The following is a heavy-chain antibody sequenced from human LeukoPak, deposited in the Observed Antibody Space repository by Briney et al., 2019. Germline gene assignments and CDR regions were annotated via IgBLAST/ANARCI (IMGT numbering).Heavy chain of an antibody. CDR2: ISASGST. CDR3: ARLLARNTGYFVTLDI. CDR1: GGSISRSGYV. V-gene: IGHV4-39*01. D-gene: IGHD3-9*01. J-gene: IGHJ3*02. Sequence: PSETLSLICSVSGGSISRSGYVWAWIRQAPGKGMDWIGTISASGSTHYNPSLKSRVIMSVDTSKNQFSLRLNSVTAADTAVYYCARLLARNTGYFVTLDIWGQGTMVTVSS.